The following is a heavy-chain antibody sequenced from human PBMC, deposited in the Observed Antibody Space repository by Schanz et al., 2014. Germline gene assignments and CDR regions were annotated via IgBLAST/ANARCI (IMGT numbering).Heavy chain of an antibody. D-gene: IGHD3-10*01. V-gene: IGHV3-33*01. CDR2: IWFDGSKT. CDR1: GFTFSDFG. Sequence: QEQLVESGGGVVQPGRSLRLSCAASGFTFSDFGMHWVRQTPVKGLEWVATIWFDGSKTDYADSVKGRFTISRDNSKNTLYLQMNSLRAEDTAVYYCRLWFGELYYGMDVWGQGTTVTVSS. CDR3: RLWFGELYYGMDV. J-gene: IGHJ6*02.